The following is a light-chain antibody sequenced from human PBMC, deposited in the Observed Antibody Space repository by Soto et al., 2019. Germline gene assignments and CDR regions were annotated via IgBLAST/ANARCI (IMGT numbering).Light chain of an antibody. J-gene: IGKJ5*01. CDR2: AAS. CDR1: QRINNY. CDR3: QQSSSSPIT. Sequence: DIQMTQSPSSLSASVGDRVTITCRTSQRINNYLNWYQQKQGKAPNLLIYAASILQSGVPSRFSGSGSGTDFTLTISSLQPEDFATYYCQQSSSSPITFGQGTRLEIK. V-gene: IGKV1-39*01.